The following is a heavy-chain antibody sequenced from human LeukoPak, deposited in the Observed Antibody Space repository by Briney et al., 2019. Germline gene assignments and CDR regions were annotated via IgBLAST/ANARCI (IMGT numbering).Heavy chain of an antibody. CDR3: ARSRGLDLHYYYYMGV. V-gene: IGHV3-64*01. D-gene: IGHD3-10*01. CDR1: GFTFSSYT. CDR2: ITSNGGST. J-gene: IGHJ6*03. Sequence: GGSLRLSCAVSGFTFSSYTMRWVRQAPGKGLEYVSAITSNGGSTYYANSVKGRFTKSRDNSKNALYLQMGSLRVEDMAVYYCARSRGLDLHYYYYMGVWGKGTTVTVSS.